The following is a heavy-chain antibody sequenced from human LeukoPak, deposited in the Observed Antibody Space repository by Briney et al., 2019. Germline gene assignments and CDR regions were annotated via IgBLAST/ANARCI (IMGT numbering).Heavy chain of an antibody. Sequence: ASVKVSCKASGYTFTGYYMHWVRQAPGQGLEWMGRINPNSGGTNYAQKFQGRVTMTRDTSISTAYMELSRLRSDDTAVYYCATVTMVWGVIDYWGQGTLVTVSS. CDR3: ATVTMVWGVIDY. D-gene: IGHD3-10*01. V-gene: IGHV1-2*06. J-gene: IGHJ4*02. CDR2: INPNSGGT. CDR1: GYTFTGYY.